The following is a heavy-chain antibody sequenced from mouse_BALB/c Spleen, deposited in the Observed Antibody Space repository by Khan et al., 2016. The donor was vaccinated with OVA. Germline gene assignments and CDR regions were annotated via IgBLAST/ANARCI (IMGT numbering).Heavy chain of an antibody. CDR1: GFTFSSYS. V-gene: IGHV5-6-4*01. CDR2: TTSGGSYT. Sequence: EVELVESGGGLVKPGGSLRLSCEASGFTFSSYSMSWVRQTPEKRLEWVATTTSGGSYTYYPDSVQGRFTISRDNAKNTLYLQMSSLKSEDTAIYYCTRDRNYYGSSFYFDYWGQGTTLTVSS. CDR3: TRDRNYYGSSFYFDY. D-gene: IGHD1-1*01. J-gene: IGHJ2*01.